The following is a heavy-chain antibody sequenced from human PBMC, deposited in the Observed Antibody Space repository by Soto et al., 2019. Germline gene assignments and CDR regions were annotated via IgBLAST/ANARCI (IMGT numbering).Heavy chain of an antibody. Sequence: VQLVESGGGLVQPGGSLRLSCAASGFTFSSYEMNWVRQAQGKGLEWVSYISSSGSTIYYADSVKGRFTISRDNAKNSLYLQMNSLRAEDTAVYYCARVPSTYGDPPGYWGQGTLVTVSS. V-gene: IGHV3-48*03. CDR1: GFTFSSYE. CDR2: ISSSGSTI. J-gene: IGHJ4*02. CDR3: ARVPSTYGDPPGY. D-gene: IGHD4-17*01.